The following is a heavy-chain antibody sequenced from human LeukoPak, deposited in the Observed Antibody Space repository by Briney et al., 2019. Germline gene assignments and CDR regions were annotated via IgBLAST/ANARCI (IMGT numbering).Heavy chain of an antibody. CDR1: GGSISGGSYS. Sequence: SETLSLTCAVSGGSISGGSYSWSWIRQPPGKGLEWIGYIYHSGSTYYNPSLKSRVTISVDRSKNQFSLKLSSVTAADTAVYYCARWGRYCSGGSCSGFAFDSWGQGTLVTVSS. J-gene: IGHJ4*02. D-gene: IGHD2-15*01. CDR2: IYHSGST. V-gene: IGHV4-30-2*01. CDR3: ARWGRYCSGGSCSGFAFDS.